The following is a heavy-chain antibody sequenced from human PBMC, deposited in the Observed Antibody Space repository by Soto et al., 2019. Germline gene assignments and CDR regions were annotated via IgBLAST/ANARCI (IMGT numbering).Heavy chain of an antibody. V-gene: IGHV3-23*01. D-gene: IGHD3-10*01. J-gene: IGHJ6*03. CDR2: ISGSGVGT. CDR3: AKGSQNYYYYMDV. CDR1: GFTFSTSA. Sequence: GSLRLSCAASGFTFSTSAMSWVRQAPGKGLEWVSSISGSGVGTDYADSVKGRFTISRDNSMNTLYLQMSSLRAEDTAVYYCAKGSQNYYYYMDVWGKGTTVTVSS.